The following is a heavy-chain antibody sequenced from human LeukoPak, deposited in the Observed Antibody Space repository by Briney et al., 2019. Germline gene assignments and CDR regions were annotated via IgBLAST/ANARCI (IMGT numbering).Heavy chain of an antibody. CDR2: ISINGGST. V-gene: IGHV3-64D*06. D-gene: IGHD2-2*01. CDR3: VKAYCTTTSCYPDY. J-gene: IGHJ4*02. CDR1: GFTFSSYP. Sequence: GGSLRLSCLASGFTFSSYPMYWVRQAPGKGLEYVSFISINGGSTLYADSVKGRFTISRDNSKNTLYLQMSSLRAEDTAMYYCVKAYCTTTSCYPDYWGQGTLVTVSS.